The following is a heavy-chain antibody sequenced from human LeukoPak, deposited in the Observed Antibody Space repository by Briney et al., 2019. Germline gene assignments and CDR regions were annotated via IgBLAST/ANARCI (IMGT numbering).Heavy chain of an antibody. CDR2: ISSSSSYI. V-gene: IGHV3-21*01. CDR3: ATSIDYYDSSGHY. Sequence: GGSLRLSCAASGFTFSSYSMNWVRQAPGKGLEWVSSISSSSSYIYYADSVKGRFTISRDNAKNSLYLQMNSLRAEDTAVYYCATSIDYYDSSGHYWGQGTLVTVSS. J-gene: IGHJ4*02. D-gene: IGHD3-22*01. CDR1: GFTFSSYS.